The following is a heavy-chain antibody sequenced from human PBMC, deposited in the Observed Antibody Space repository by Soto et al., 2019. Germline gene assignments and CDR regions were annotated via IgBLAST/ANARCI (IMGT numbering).Heavy chain of an antibody. V-gene: IGHV3-30*18. CDR2: ISYDGSNK. CDR1: GFTFSSYG. CDR3: AKVPPGDTVPGV. D-gene: IGHD5-18*01. J-gene: IGHJ6*02. Sequence: GGSLRLSCAASGFTFSSYGMHWVRQAPGKGLEWVAFISYDGSNKYYADSVKGRFTISRDNSKNTLYLQMNSLRAEDTAVYYCAKVPPGDTVPGVWGQGTTVTVSS.